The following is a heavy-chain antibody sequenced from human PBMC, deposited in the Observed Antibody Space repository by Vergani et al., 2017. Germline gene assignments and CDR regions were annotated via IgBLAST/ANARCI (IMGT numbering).Heavy chain of an antibody. J-gene: IGHJ4*02. D-gene: IGHD3-16*01. V-gene: IGHV3-30*02. Sequence: QVQLVESGGGVVQRGGSLRLSCATSGFTLRNYDMQWIRQGPGKGLEFVAFIQFDGSNQYYADSVKGRFTLPRDFTKNSLYLQMNSLRADDTATYYCAKHFRGWGIVYWCEGTKVIVAS. CDR2: IQFDGSNQ. CDR1: GFTLRNYD. CDR3: AKHFRGWGIVY.